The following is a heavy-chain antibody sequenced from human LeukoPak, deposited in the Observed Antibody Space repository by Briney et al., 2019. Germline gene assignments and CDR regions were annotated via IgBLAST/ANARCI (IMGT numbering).Heavy chain of an antibody. CDR1: GFTFDDYA. CDR3: AKDSCSSTSCYFDY. J-gene: IGHJ4*02. V-gene: IGHV3-9*01. D-gene: IGHD2-2*01. Sequence: GGSLRLSCAASGFTFDDYAMPWVRHAPGKGLEWVSGISWNSGSIGYADSVKGRFTISRDNAKNSLYLQMNSLRAEDTALYYCAKDSCSSTSCYFDYWGQGTLVTVSS. CDR2: ISWNSGSI.